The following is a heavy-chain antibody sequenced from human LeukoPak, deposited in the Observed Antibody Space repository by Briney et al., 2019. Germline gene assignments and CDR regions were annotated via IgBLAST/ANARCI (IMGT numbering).Heavy chain of an antibody. J-gene: IGHJ2*01. V-gene: IGHV3-9*01. CDR3: AKDTSSGSSGPWYFDL. Sequence: GGSLRLSCAASGFTFDDYAMHWVRQAPGKGLEWVSGISWNSGSIGYADSVKGRFTISRDNAKNSLYLQMNSLRAEDTALYYCAKDTSSGSSGPWYFDLWGRGTLVTVSS. CDR1: GFTFDDYA. D-gene: IGHD3-22*01. CDR2: ISWNSGSI.